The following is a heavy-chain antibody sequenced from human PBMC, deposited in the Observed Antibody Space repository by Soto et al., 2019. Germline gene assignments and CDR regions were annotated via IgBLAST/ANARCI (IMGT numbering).Heavy chain of an antibody. Sequence: QGQLWQSGAEVKKPAASVKVSCKASGYTFTNFVISWGRQAPGQGVECMGWISAYNGNTNYAQKFQGRVNMTTDTSRSTAYIELKSLRYDDTAVYYCESGGTPIDYWGQGTLVTVSS. CDR3: ESGGTPIDY. J-gene: IGHJ4*02. CDR1: GYTFTNFV. CDR2: ISAYNGNT. D-gene: IGHD3-16*01. V-gene: IGHV1-18*01.